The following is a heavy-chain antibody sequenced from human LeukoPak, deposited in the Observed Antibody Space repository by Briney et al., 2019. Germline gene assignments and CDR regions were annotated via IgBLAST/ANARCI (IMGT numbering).Heavy chain of an antibody. CDR2: INHSGST. CDR3: ARGPLTDDAFDI. J-gene: IGHJ3*02. D-gene: IGHD1-20*01. V-gene: IGHV4-34*01. Sequence: KPSXXLSLTCAVYGGSFSGYYWSWIRQPPGKGLEWIGEINHSGSTNYNPSLKSRVTISVDTSKNQFSLKLSSVTAADTAVYYCARGPLTDDAFDIWGQGTMVTVSS. CDR1: GGSFSGYY.